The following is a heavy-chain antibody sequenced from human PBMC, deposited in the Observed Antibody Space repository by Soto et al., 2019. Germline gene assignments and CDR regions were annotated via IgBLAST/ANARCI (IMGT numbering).Heavy chain of an antibody. CDR3: ATVHYDFWSGYYYYFDY. Sequence: ASVKVSCKVSGYTLTELSVHWVRQAPGKGLEWMGGFDPEDGETIYAQKFQGRVTMTEDTSTDTAYMELSSLRSEDTAVYYCATVHYDFWSGYYYYFDYWGQGTLVTVSS. D-gene: IGHD3-3*01. V-gene: IGHV1-24*01. J-gene: IGHJ4*02. CDR2: FDPEDGET. CDR1: GYTLTELS.